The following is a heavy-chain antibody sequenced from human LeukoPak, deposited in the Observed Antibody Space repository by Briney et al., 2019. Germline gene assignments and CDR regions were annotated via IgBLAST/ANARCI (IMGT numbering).Heavy chain of an antibody. J-gene: IGHJ4*02. D-gene: IGHD2-15*01. V-gene: IGHV7-4-1*02. CDR2: INTNTGYP. CDR3: ARAEVYCSGSTCFLY. Sequence: GASVKVSCKASGYTFTSFAINWVRQAPGQGLEWMGWINTNTGYPTYAQGFTGRFVFSLDTSVTTAYLQISSLKAEDTAVYYCARAEVYCSGSTCFLYWGQGTLVTVSS. CDR1: GYTFTSFA.